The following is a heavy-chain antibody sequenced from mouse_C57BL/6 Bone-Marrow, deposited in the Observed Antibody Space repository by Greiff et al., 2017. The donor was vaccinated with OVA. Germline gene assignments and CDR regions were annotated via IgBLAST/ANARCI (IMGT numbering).Heavy chain of an antibody. CDR2: FYPGSGST. D-gene: IGHD2-4*01. CDR1: GYTFTEYS. CDR3: ARHEEGYYDYDDYAMDY. Sequence: VQGVESGAELVKPGASVKLSCKASGYTFTEYSIHWVKQRSGQGLEWIGWFYPGSGSTKYNEKFKDKATLTADKSSSPVYMELSRMASEDSAVYFCARHEEGYYDYDDYAMDYWGQGTAVTVSA. J-gene: IGHJ4*01. V-gene: IGHV1-62-2*01.